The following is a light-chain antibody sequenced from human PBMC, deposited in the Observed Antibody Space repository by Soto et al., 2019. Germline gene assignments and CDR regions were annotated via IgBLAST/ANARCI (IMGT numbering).Light chain of an antibody. CDR3: QQYGSSPTT. CDR2: GAS. Sequence: DIVLTQSPGTLSLSPGERATLSCRASQTVSTPYLAWYQQKPGQAPRLLIFGASSRATGIPDRFIGSGSGTDFTLTISRLDPEDFAVYYCQQYGSSPTTFGQGTKV. CDR1: QTVSTPY. J-gene: IGKJ1*01. V-gene: IGKV3-20*01.